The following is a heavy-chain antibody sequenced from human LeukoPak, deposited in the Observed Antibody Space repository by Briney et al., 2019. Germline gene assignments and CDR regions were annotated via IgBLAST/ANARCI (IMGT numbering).Heavy chain of an antibody. D-gene: IGHD6-19*01. CDR1: GGSISSSSYY. V-gene: IGHV4-39*01. Sequence: SETLSLTCTVSGGSISSSSYYWGWIRQPPGKGLEWIGSIYYSGSTYYNPSLKSRVTISVDTSKNQFSLKLSSVTAADTAVYYCASGERSSGWYGPPKYWGQGTLVTVSS. CDR2: IYYSGST. J-gene: IGHJ4*02. CDR3: ASGERSSGWYGPPKY.